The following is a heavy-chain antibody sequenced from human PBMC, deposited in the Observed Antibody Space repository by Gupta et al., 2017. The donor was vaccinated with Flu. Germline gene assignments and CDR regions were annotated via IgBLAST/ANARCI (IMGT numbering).Heavy chain of an antibody. V-gene: IGHV3-9*01. CDR1: GFTFDDYA. CDR3: AKDFADMIVPPGAFDI. Sequence: EVQLVESGGGLVQPGRSLRLSCAASGFTFDDYAMHWVRQAPGKGLEWVSGISWNSGSIGYADSVKGRFTISRDNAKNSLYLQMNSLRAEDTALYYCAKDFADMIVPPGAFDIWGQGTMVTVSS. CDR2: ISWNSGSI. D-gene: IGHD3-22*01. J-gene: IGHJ3*02.